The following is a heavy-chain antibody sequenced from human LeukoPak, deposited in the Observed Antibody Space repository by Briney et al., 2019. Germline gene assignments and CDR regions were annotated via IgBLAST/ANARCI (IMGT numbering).Heavy chain of an antibody. V-gene: IGHV3-43D*03. D-gene: IGHD4-17*01. CDR3: AKGGVRYGDYVAYYYYMDV. CDR1: GFTFDDYA. Sequence: GGSLRLSCAASGFTFDDYAMHWVRQAPGKGLEWVSLISWDGGSTYYADSVKGRFTISRDNSKNSLYLQMNSLRAEDTALYYCAKGGVRYGDYVAYYYYMDVWGKGTTVTISS. J-gene: IGHJ6*03. CDR2: ISWDGGST.